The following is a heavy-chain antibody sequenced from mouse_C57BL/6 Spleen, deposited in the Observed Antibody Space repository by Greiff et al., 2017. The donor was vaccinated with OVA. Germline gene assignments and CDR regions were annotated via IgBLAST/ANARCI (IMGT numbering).Heavy chain of an antibody. CDR3: ARDYGSSYFDY. CDR2: IYPGDGDT. J-gene: IGHJ2*01. CDR1: GYAFSSYW. Sequence: QVQLQQSGAELVKPGASVKISCKASGYAFSSYWMNWVKQRPGKGLEWIGQIYPGDGDTNYNGKFKGKATLTADKSSSTAYMQLSSLTSEDAAVYFCARDYGSSYFDYWGKGTTLTVSS. V-gene: IGHV1-80*01. D-gene: IGHD1-1*01.